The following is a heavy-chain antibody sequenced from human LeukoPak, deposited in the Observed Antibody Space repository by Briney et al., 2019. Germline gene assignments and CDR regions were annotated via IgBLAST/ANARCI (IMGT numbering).Heavy chain of an antibody. D-gene: IGHD2/OR15-2a*01. CDR1: GGSITTYS. V-gene: IGHV4-4*07. CDR2: FYSSGST. J-gene: IGHJ5*02. Sequence: PSETLSLTCTVFGGSITTYSWSWIRQPAGRGLEWIGRFYSSGSTDYNPSLKSRVTMSVDTSKNQVSLKLSSVTAAVTAIYYCARDFSSKNWFDTWGQGTLVTVSS. CDR3: ARDFSSKNWFDT.